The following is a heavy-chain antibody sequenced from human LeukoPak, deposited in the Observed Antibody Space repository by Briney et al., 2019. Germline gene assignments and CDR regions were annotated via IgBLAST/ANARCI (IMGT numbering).Heavy chain of an antibody. CDR3: ARDLAVAGTLDY. V-gene: IGHV3-21*01. J-gene: IGHJ4*02. Sequence: GGSLRLSCAASGLTFSNYWMDWVRQAPGKGLEWVSSISSSSSYIYYADSVKGRFTISRDNAKNSLYLQMNSLRAEDTAVYYCARDLAVAGTLDYWGQGTLVTVSS. CDR2: ISSSSSYI. CDR1: GLTFSNYW. D-gene: IGHD6-19*01.